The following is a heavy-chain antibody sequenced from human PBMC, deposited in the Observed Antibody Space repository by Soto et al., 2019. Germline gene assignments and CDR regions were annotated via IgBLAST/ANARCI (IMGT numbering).Heavy chain of an antibody. D-gene: IGHD2-2*01. Sequence: EVQLLESGGGLVQPGGSLRLSCAASGFTFSSYAMSWVRQAPGKGLEWVSAISGSGGSTYYADYVKGRFTISRDNSKNSLYLLMKSLRAEDTAVYYCAKSDCSSTSCYAPSYYYYYGMYVWCQGTTVTVSS. V-gene: IGHV3-23*01. CDR3: AKSDCSSTSCYAPSYYYYYGMYV. CDR2: ISGSGGST. CDR1: GFTFSSYA. J-gene: IGHJ6*01.